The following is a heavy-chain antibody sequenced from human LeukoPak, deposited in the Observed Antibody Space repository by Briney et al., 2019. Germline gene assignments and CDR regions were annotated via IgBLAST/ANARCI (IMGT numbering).Heavy chain of an antibody. J-gene: IGHJ4*02. Sequence: PSETLSLTCTVSGGSISSGDYYWSWIRQPPGKGLEWIGYIYYSGSTYYNPSLKSRVTISVDTSKNQFSLKLSSVTAADTAVYYCARGEARYYYFDYWGQGTLVTVSS. CDR2: IYYSGST. V-gene: IGHV4-30-4*08. CDR1: GGSISSGDYY. CDR3: ARGEARYYYFDY. D-gene: IGHD1-26*01.